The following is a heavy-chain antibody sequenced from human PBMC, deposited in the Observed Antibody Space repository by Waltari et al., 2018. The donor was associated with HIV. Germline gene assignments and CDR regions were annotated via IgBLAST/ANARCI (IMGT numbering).Heavy chain of an antibody. CDR2: ISYYGDNK. CDR3: AKGASGWSPGY. CDR1: RFTFSSYA. Sequence: QVQLVESGGGVVQPGRSLRLSCAASRFTFSSYAMHWVRQAPGKGLEWVAVISYYGDNKYYADSVKDRFTISRDNSKNTLYLQMNSLGAEDTAVYYCAKGASGWSPGYWGQGTLVTVSS. J-gene: IGHJ4*02. V-gene: IGHV3-30*18. D-gene: IGHD6-19*01.